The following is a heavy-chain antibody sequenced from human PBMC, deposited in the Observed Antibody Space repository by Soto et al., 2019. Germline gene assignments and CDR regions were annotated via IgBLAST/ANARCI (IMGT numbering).Heavy chain of an antibody. CDR1: GGSISSSSYY. V-gene: IGHV4-39*07. Sequence: PSETLSLTCTVSGGSISSSSYYWGWIRQPPGKGLEWIGSIYYSGSTNYNPSLKSRVTISVDTSKNQFSLKLSSVTAADTAVYYCARVLPRSVTRFYYYYMDVWGKGTTVTVSS. D-gene: IGHD4-17*01. CDR3: ARVLPRSVTRFYYYYMDV. CDR2: IYYSGST. J-gene: IGHJ6*03.